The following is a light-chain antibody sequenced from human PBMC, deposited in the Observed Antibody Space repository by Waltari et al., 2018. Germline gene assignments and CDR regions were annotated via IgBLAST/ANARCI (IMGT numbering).Light chain of an antibody. Sequence: EVVMTQSPATLSVSPGERATLSCRASHGISDNLAWYQQKPGQAPRLLIYGAFTRATGIPARFTGRGSGKEFTITISSLQYEDSAVYYCQQYNRWPPITFGQGTRLEIK. J-gene: IGKJ5*01. CDR3: QQYNRWPPIT. CDR1: HGISDN. V-gene: IGKV3-15*01. CDR2: GAF.